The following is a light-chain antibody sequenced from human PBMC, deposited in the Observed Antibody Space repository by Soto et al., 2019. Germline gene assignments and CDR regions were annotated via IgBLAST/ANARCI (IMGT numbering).Light chain of an antibody. CDR3: QQSYSIPYT. CDR2: AAS. J-gene: IGKJ5*01. Sequence: DIQMTQSPFSLSASVGDRVTITCRASQSINTYLNWYQQRPGKAPKLLIYAASSLESGVPSRFSGSGSGTDFTLTIGSLQPEDFATYYCQQSYSIPYTFGQGTRLE. V-gene: IGKV1-39*01. CDR1: QSINTY.